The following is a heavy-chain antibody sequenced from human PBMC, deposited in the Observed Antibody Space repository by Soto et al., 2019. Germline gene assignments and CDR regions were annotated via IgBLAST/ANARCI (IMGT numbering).Heavy chain of an antibody. J-gene: IGHJ4*02. CDR3: ARDYDSSGYYRLDY. V-gene: IGHV3-30-3*01. CDR1: GFTFSSYA. CDR2: ISYDGSNK. Sequence: GGSLRLSCAASGFTFSSYAMHWVRQAPGKGLEWVAVISYDGSNKYYADSVKGRFTISRDNSKNTLYLQMNSLRAEDTAVYYCARDYDSSGYYRLDYWGQGTLVTVSS. D-gene: IGHD3-22*01.